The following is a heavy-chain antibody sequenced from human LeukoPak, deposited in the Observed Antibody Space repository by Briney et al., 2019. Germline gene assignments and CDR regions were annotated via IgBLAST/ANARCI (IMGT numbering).Heavy chain of an antibody. CDR1: GFTFSDYY. J-gene: IGHJ4*02. D-gene: IGHD6-19*01. V-gene: IGHV3-11*01. Sequence: GGSLRLSCAASGFTFSDYYMSWIRQAPGRGLECVSYISSSGSTIYYADSVKGRFTISRDNAKNSLYLQMNSLRAEDTAVYYCARDAVTGYSSGWYKPFPFDYWGQGSLVTVSS. CDR3: ARDAVTGYSSGWYKPFPFDY. CDR2: ISSSGSTI.